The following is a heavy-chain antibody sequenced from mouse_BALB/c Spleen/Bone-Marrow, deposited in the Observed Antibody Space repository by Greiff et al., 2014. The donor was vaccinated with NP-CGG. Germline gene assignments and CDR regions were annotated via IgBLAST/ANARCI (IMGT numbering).Heavy chain of an antibody. CDR3: ARSRAMDY. CDR1: GYTFTDYY. J-gene: IGHJ4*01. Sequence: EVNLVESGPDLVKPGASVKMSCKASGYTFTDYYMKWVKQSHGKRLEWIGDINPNNGNTFYNQKFKGKASLTVDKSSTTAYMQLNSLTSEDSAVYYCARSRAMDYWGQGTSVTVSS. CDR2: INPNNGNT. V-gene: IGHV1-26*01.